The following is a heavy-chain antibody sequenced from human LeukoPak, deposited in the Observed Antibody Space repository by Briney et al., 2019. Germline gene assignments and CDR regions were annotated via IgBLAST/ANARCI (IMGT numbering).Heavy chain of an antibody. Sequence: PSETLSLTCTVSGGSISSSSYYWGWIRQPPGEGLEWIGSIYYSGSTYYNPSLKSRVTISVDTSKNQFSLKLSSVTAADTAVYYCAIYSGSYGYWGQGTLVTVSS. CDR3: AIYSGSYGY. D-gene: IGHD1-26*01. J-gene: IGHJ4*02. CDR1: GGSISSSSYY. V-gene: IGHV4-39*01. CDR2: IYYSGST.